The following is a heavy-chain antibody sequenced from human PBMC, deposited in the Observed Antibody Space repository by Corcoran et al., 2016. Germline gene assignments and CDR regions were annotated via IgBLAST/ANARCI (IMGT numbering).Heavy chain of an antibody. Sequence: EEQVVESGGGLVKPGGSLRLSCAASGFIFSDYAMNWVRQAPGKALEWVSAIGASGTSTYYADSVKGRFTISRDNSKSTLYLQMNSLRAEDTALYYCAKGITVAGNLWGQGTLVTVSS. CDR1: GFIFSDYA. D-gene: IGHD6-19*01. CDR3: AKGITVAGNL. CDR2: IGASGTST. V-gene: IGHV3-23*04. J-gene: IGHJ4*02.